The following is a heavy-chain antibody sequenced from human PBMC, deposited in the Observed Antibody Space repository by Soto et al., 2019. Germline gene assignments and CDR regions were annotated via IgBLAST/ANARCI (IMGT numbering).Heavy chain of an antibody. J-gene: IGHJ4*02. CDR2: ISSGRPDI. CDR3: ARDHLGIAAGDFDL. D-gene: IGHD6-19*01. V-gene: IGHV3-21*02. Sequence: EDQLVESGGGLVKPGGSLRLSCAASGFSFDTYNMNRVRQAPGKGLECVSSISSGRPDIFYADSVRGRFTISRDDAKKSLFLQMNSLRADDTAVYYCARDHLGIAAGDFDLWGQGTLVTVSS. CDR1: GFSFDTYN.